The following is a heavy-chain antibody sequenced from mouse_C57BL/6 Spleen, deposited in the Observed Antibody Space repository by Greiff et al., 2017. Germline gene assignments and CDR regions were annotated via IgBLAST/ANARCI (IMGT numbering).Heavy chain of an antibody. J-gene: IGHJ2*01. V-gene: IGHV1-80*01. CDR2: IYPGDGDT. D-gene: IGHD1-1*01. CDR3: ARDSSYPYFDY. Sequence: QVQLKESGAELVKPGASVKISCKASGYAFSSYWMNWVKQRPGKGLEWIGQIYPGDGDTNYNGKFKGKATLTADKSSSTAYMQLSSLTSEDSAVYFCARDSSYPYFDYWGQGTTLTVSS. CDR1: GYAFSSYW.